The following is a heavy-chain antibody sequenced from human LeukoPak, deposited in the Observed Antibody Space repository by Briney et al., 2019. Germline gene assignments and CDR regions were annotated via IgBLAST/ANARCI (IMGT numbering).Heavy chain of an antibody. D-gene: IGHD3-10*01. V-gene: IGHV4-59*02. CDR3: AREVMVRGVIITGYYFDY. CDR2: IYYSGST. Sequence: SETLSLTCTVSGGSVTSYYWSWIRQPPGKGLEWIGQIYYSGSTYYNPSLKSRVTISVDTSKNQFSLKLSSVTAADTAVYYCAREVMVRGVIITGYYFDYWGQGTLVTVSS. J-gene: IGHJ4*02. CDR1: GGSVTSYY.